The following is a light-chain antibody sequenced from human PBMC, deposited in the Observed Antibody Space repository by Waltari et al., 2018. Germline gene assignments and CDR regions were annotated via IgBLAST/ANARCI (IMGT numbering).Light chain of an antibody. Sequence: QLVLTQSPSASASLGASVKLTCTLSSGHSSNIIAWLQQQPEKGPRYLMKVDSHGSHSQGDVPPDRFAGSSAGAERYLTIAGLQAEEEADYYCQTGGHGTWVFGGGTKLTVL. CDR3: QTGGHGTWV. CDR1: SGHSSNI. V-gene: IGLV4-69*01. J-gene: IGLJ3*02. CDR2: VDSHGSH.